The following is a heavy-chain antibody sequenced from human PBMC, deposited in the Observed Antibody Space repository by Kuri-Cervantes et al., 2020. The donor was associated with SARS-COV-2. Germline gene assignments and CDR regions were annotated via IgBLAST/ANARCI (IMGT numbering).Heavy chain of an antibody. J-gene: IGHJ5*02. V-gene: IGHV4-38-2*01. CDR1: DDSISRGYY. CDR3: ARGITIFGVVMDLGWFDP. D-gene: IGHD3-3*01. Sequence: GSLRLSCAVSDDSISRGYYWGWIRQSPGKGLEWIGSIYHSGSIFYNPSLKSRVTILLDTSKNQFSLKLSSVTAADTAVYYCARGITIFGVVMDLGWFDPWGQGTLVTVSS. CDR2: IYHSGSI.